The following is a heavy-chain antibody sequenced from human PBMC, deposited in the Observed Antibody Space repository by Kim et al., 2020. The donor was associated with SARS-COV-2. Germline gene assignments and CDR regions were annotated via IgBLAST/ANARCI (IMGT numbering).Heavy chain of an antibody. D-gene: IGHD4-4*01. Sequence: QKFQGRVTITADESTSTAYMELSSLRSEDTAVYYCARRGNSGQFYWYFDLWGRGTLVTVSS. CDR3: ARRGNSGQFYWYFDL. V-gene: IGHV1-69*01. J-gene: IGHJ2*01.